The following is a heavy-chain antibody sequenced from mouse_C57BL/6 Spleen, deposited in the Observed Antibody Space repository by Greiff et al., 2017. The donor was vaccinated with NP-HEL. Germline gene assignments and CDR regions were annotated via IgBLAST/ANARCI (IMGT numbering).Heavy chain of an antibody. J-gene: IGHJ2*01. CDR1: GYTFTDYN. CDR2: INPNNGGT. CDR3: ARSGYDYPGGNFDY. Sequence: EVQLQQSGPELVKPGASVKIPCKASGYTFTDYNMDWVKQSHGKSLEWIGDINPNNGGTIYNQKFKGKATLTVDKSSSTAYMELRRLTSEDTAVYYWARSGYDYPGGNFDYWGQGTTLTVSS. V-gene: IGHV1-18*01. D-gene: IGHD2-4*01.